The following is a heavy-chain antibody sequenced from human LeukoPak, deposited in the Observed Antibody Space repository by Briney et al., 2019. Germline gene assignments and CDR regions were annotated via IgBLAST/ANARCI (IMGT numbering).Heavy chain of an antibody. V-gene: IGHV3-30-3*01. CDR2: ISYDGSNK. CDR1: GFTFSSYA. D-gene: IGHD3-16*01. J-gene: IGHJ5*02. Sequence: HPGGSLRLSCAASGFTFSSYAMHWARQAPGKGLEWVAVISYDGSNKYYADSVKGRFTISRDNSKNTLYLQMNSLRAEDTAVYFCAKAGENWFDPWGQGTLVPVPP. CDR3: AKAGENWFDP.